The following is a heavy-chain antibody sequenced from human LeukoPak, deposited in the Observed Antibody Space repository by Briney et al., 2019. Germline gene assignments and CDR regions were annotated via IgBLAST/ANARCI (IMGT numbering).Heavy chain of an antibody. CDR2: MNPNSGNT. D-gene: IGHD3-3*01. CDR1: GYTFTSYD. CDR3: ARATTWSGSFYYLDY. J-gene: IGHJ4*02. V-gene: IGHV1-8*01. Sequence: ASVKVSCKASGYTFTSYDINWVRQATGQGLERMGWMNPNSGNTGYAQKFQGRVTITRNNSISTAYMELSSLKSEDTAVYYCARATTWSGSFYYLDYWGQGILVTVSS.